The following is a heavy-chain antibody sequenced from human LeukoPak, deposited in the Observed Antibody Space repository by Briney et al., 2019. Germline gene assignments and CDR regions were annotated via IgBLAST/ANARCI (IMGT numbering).Heavy chain of an antibody. Sequence: GGSLRLSCEASGFTFSSYWMSWVRQAPGKGLEWVANIKQDGSEKYYVDSVKGRFTISRDNAKNSLYLQMNSLRAEDTAVYYCARGVKKFVVTANQYYYYYYMDVWGKGTTVTVSS. CDR3: ARGVKKFVVTANQYYYYYYMDV. CDR1: GFTFSSYW. CDR2: IKQDGSEK. D-gene: IGHD2-21*02. J-gene: IGHJ6*03. V-gene: IGHV3-7*01.